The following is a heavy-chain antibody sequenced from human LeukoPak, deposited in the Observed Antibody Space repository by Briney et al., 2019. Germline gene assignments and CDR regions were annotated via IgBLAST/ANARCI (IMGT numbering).Heavy chain of an antibody. CDR1: GYTLRTYG. CDR3: ARGELVVFDY. CDR2: ISAYNGNT. D-gene: IGHD3-16*01. V-gene: IGHV1-18*01. Sequence: GASVKVSCKASGYTLRTYGISWVRQAPGRGLEWMGWISAYNGNTNYAQRLLDRVTMTTDTSTNTAYMELRSLRSDDTAVYYCARGELVVFDYWGQGTRVTVSS. J-gene: IGHJ4*02.